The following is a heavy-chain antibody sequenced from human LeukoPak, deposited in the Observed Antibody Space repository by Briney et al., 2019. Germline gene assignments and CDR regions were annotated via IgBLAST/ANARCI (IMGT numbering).Heavy chain of an antibody. CDR3: ATGWSGYFASLDY. CDR1: GYSFASYG. D-gene: IGHD3-3*01. Sequence: ASVKVSCKASGYSFASYGIHWVRQAPGQGLEWMGWISAYNGDTDYVQNLQGRVTMTTDTSTSTAYMELRSLRSDDTAVYYCATGWSGYFASLDYWGQGTLVTVAS. J-gene: IGHJ4*02. CDR2: ISAYNGDT. V-gene: IGHV1-18*01.